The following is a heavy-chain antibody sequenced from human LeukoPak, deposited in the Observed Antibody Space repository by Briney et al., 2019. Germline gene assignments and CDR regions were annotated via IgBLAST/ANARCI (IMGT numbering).Heavy chain of an antibody. V-gene: IGHV3-30*09. CDR1: GFTFNKYA. CDR3: ARDRPMIVVSDSFDI. CDR2: ISSDGSNK. D-gene: IGHD3-22*01. J-gene: IGHJ3*02. Sequence: GRSLRLSCAASGFTFNKYAIHWVRQAPGKWLEWVALISSDGSNKYNADSVKGRYAISRANSKNTLNLQMNSLRAEDLAVYHCARDRPMIVVSDSFDIWGKRTMVTVSS.